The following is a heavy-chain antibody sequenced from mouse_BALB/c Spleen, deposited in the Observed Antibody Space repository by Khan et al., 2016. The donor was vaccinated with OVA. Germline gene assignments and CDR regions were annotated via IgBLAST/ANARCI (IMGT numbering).Heavy chain of an antibody. D-gene: IGHD2-5*01. CDR2: ISSGGSYT. J-gene: IGHJ2*01. CDR3: ARQNSNSFFDY. Sequence: EVELVESGGDLVKPGGSLKLSCAASGFTFSSFGMSWIRQTPDKRLEWVATISSGGSYTYYPDSVKGQSTITRDNAKNTLYLQMSSLKSEDTAMYYCARQNSNSFFDYWGQGTTLTVSA. CDR1: GFTFSSFG. V-gene: IGHV5-6*01.